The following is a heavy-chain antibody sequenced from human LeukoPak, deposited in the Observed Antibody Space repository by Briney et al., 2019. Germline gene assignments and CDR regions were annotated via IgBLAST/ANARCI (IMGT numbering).Heavy chain of an antibody. CDR3: ARLYYDILTGYYTDY. CDR2: ISSSGSTI. CDR1: GFTVSHTY. Sequence: PGGSLRLSCAASGFTVSHTYMSWIRQAPGKGLEWVSYISSSGSTIYYADSVKGRFTISRDNAKNSLYLQMNSLRAEDTAVYYCARLYYDILTGYYTDYWGQGTLVTVSS. D-gene: IGHD3-9*01. J-gene: IGHJ4*02. V-gene: IGHV3-11*01.